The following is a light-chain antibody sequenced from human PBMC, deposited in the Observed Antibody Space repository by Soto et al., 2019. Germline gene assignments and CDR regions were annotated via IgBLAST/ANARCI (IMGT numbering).Light chain of an antibody. CDR2: ANS. J-gene: IGLJ2*01. CDR3: SSFTTSSTLVV. V-gene: IGLV1-40*01. CDR1: SSNFGAGYD. Sequence: SVLTQPPSVSGAPGQRITISCTGSSSNFGAGYDVHWYQQLPGTAPKLLIYANSNRPSGVPDRFSGSKSGTSASLAITGLQAEDEADYYCSSFTTSSTLVVFGGGTKLTVL.